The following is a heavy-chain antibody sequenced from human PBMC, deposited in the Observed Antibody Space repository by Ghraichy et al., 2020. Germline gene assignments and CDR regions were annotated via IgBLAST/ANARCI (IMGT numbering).Heavy chain of an antibody. D-gene: IGHD6-13*01. CDR2: INHSGST. V-gene: IGHV4-34*01. CDR3: ARDTMQVWSSSYYYYYYMDV. J-gene: IGHJ6*03. CDR1: GGSFSGYY. Sequence: PETLSLTCAVYGGSFSGYYWSWIRQPPGKGLEWIGEINHSGSTNYNPSLKSRVTISVDTSKNQFSLKLSSVTAADTAVYYCARDTMQVWSSSYYYYYYMDVWGKGTTVTVSS.